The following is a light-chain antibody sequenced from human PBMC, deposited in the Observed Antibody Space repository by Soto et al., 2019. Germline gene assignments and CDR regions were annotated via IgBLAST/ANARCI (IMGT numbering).Light chain of an antibody. Sequence: EVVMTQSPATLSVSPGERATLSCRASQSVGSNLAWYQQKPGQAPRLLIYGVSTRATGVPVRFSGSGSGTEFTLTINSLQSEDFAVYYCQQYNNWPHTFGQGTKVDIK. V-gene: IGKV3-15*01. CDR1: QSVGSN. J-gene: IGKJ2*01. CDR3: QQYNNWPHT. CDR2: GVS.